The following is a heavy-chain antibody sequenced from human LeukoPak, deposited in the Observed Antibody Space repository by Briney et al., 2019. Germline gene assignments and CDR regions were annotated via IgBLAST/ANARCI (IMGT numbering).Heavy chain of an antibody. D-gene: IGHD6-13*01. V-gene: IGHV3-30*04. CDR2: ISYDGSNK. J-gene: IGHJ4*02. CDR1: GFTFSSYA. CDR3: AKDLTIGTTGTSDY. Sequence: PGGSLRFSCAASGFTFSSYAMHWVRQAPGKGLEWVAIISYDGSNKYYADSVKGRFTISRDNSKNTLFLQMNSLRTEDTAVYYCAKDLTIGTTGTSDYWGQGTLVTVSS.